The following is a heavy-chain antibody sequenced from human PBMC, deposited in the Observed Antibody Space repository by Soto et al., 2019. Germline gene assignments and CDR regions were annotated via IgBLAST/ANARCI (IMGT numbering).Heavy chain of an antibody. J-gene: IGHJ4*02. V-gene: IGHV5-10-1*01. CDR1: GCNFTRYR. D-gene: IGHD6-13*01. CDR3: ARLAGIAAALDY. Sequence: GPSLEISGKGAGCNFTRYRSSWEHQMPGKGLEWMGRIDPSDSYTNYSPSFQGHVTISADKSISTAYLQWSSLKASDTVMYYCARLAGIAAALDYRGQAPLGTVSS. CDR2: IDPSDSYT.